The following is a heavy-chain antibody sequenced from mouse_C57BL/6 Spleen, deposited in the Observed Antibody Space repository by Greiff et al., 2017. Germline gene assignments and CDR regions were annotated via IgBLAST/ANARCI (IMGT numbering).Heavy chain of an antibody. Sequence: EVMLVESGGGLVQPGGSMKLSCVASGFTFSNYWMNWVRQSPEKGLEWVAQIRLKSDNYATHYAESVKGRFTISRDDSKSSVYLQMNNLRAEDTGIYYCTDITSRMDYWGQGTSVTVSS. V-gene: IGHV6-3*01. D-gene: IGHD1-1*01. CDR3: TDITSRMDY. J-gene: IGHJ4*01. CDR2: IRLKSDNYAT. CDR1: GFTFSNYW.